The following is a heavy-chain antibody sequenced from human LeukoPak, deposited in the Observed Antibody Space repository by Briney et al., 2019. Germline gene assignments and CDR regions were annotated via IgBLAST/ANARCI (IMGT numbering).Heavy chain of an antibody. V-gene: IGHV1-18*01. Sequence: SVNVSCNASGYTFTTYGISWIRQAPGQGLEWMGWMSAYNGNTNYAQKLQGRVTMTTDTSTSTAYMELRSLRSDDTAVYYCARDVGVGAIPNTAFDIWGQGTMVTVSS. CDR3: ARDVGVGAIPNTAFDI. D-gene: IGHD2-15*01. J-gene: IGHJ3*02. CDR1: GYTFTTYG. CDR2: MSAYNGNT.